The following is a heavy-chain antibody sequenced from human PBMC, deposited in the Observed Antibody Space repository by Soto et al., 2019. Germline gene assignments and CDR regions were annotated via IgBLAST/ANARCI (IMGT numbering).Heavy chain of an antibody. CDR2: ISYDGSNK. Sequence: QVQLVESGGGVVQPGRSLRLSCAASGFTFSSYAMHWVRQAPGKGLEWVAVISYDGSNKYYADSVKGRFTISRDNSKNPLYLQMNSLRAEDTAVYYCARDRGDAFDIWGQGTMVTVSS. V-gene: IGHV3-30-3*01. CDR1: GFTFSSYA. J-gene: IGHJ3*02. CDR3: ARDRGDAFDI.